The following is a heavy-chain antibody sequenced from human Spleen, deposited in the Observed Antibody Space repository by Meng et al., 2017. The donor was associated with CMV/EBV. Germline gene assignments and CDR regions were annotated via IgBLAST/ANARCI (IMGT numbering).Heavy chain of an antibody. CDR3: ARRGGRSGWNEQPDFDS. J-gene: IGHJ4*02. D-gene: IGHD1-1*01. Sequence: GESLKISCKASGYRFSSHWIAWVRQMPGKGLEWMGIIYPPDSDTRYSPSFQGQVTISVDESINTAYLQWSTLKASDTAFYFCARRGGRSGWNEQPDFDSWGQGTLVTVSS. CDR1: GYRFSSHW. CDR2: IYPPDSDT. V-gene: IGHV5-51*01.